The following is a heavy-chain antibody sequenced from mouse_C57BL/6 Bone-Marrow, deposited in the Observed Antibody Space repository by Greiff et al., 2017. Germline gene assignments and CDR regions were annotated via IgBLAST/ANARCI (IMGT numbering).Heavy chain of an antibody. D-gene: IGHD2-4*01. V-gene: IGHV5-9-1*02. CDR2: ISSGGDYI. Sequence: EVHLVESGEGLVKPGGSLKFSCAASGFTFSSYAMSWVRQTPEKRLEWVAYISSGGDYIYYADPVKGRFTISRDNARNTLYLQIRSLKSEDTAIYYCTRGRGITAFYYYAMDYWGQGTSVTVSS. J-gene: IGHJ4*01. CDR1: GFTFSSYA. CDR3: TRGRGITAFYYYAMDY.